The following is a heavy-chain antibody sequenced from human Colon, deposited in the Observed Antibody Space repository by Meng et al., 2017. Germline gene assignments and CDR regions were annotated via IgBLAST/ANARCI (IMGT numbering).Heavy chain of an antibody. Sequence: ASVKVSCKASGYSFSDCYIHWVRQAPGQGLEWMGWIVPNSGDTNYAQKFQGRVTMTRDTSISTTYMELIRLTSDETAVYYCARSTPSLDYWGQGTLVTVSS. D-gene: IGHD2-15*01. V-gene: IGHV1-2*02. CDR2: IVPNSGDT. CDR3: ARSTPSLDY. J-gene: IGHJ4*02. CDR1: GYSFSDCY.